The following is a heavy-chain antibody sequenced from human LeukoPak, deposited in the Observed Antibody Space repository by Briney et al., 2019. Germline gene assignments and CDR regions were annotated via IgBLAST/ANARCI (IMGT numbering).Heavy chain of an antibody. CDR2: INHSGST. CDR3: ARARSITIFGVVISDSVRFDP. CDR1: GGSFSGYY. J-gene: IGHJ5*02. Sequence: PSETLSLTCAVYGGSFSGYYWSWIRQPPGKGLEWIGEINHSGSTNYNPSLKSRVTISVDTSKNQFSLKLSSVTAADTAAYYCARARSITIFGVVISDSVRFDPWGQGTLVTVSS. D-gene: IGHD3-3*01. V-gene: IGHV4-34*01.